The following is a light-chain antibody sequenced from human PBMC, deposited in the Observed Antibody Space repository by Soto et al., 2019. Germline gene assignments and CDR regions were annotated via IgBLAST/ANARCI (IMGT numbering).Light chain of an antibody. Sequence: QSALTQPRSVSGSPGQSVTISGTGTNSDIGGYNYVSWYQQHPGKAPKVMIYDVNRRPSGVPDRFSGSKSGNTASLTISGLQAEDEADYYCCSYAGSYNFWVFGGGTKLTVL. CDR2: DVN. CDR1: NSDIGGYNY. V-gene: IGLV2-11*01. J-gene: IGLJ3*02. CDR3: CSYAGSYNFWV.